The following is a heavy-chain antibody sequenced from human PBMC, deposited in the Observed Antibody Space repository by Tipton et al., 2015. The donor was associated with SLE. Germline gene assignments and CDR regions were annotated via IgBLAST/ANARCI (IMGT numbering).Heavy chain of an antibody. V-gene: IGHV3-30*04. Sequence: SLRLSCAASGFTFNSYSMHWVRQAPGKGLEWVALISFDGSNTYYADSMKGRFTIPRDNSKNTLYLQMNSLRADDTAVYFCASPYGGDYYDSSGYHLWGQGTLGTVSS. D-gene: IGHD3-22*01. CDR1: GFTFNSYS. CDR2: ISFDGSNT. CDR3: ASPYGGDYYDSSGYHL. J-gene: IGHJ1*01.